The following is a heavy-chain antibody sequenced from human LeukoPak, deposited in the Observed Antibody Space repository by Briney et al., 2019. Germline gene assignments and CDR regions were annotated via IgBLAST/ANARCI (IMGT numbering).Heavy chain of an antibody. CDR3: ARRGLIYDFWSGYPPPPNWFDP. Sequence: PSETLSLTCAVYGGSFSGYYWSWIRQPPGKGLEWIGEINHSGSTNCNPSLKSRVTISVDTSKNQFSLKLSSVTAADTAVFYCARRGLIYDFWSGYPPPPNWFDPWGQGTLVTVSS. V-gene: IGHV4-34*01. J-gene: IGHJ5*02. CDR2: INHSGST. D-gene: IGHD3-3*01. CDR1: GGSFSGYY.